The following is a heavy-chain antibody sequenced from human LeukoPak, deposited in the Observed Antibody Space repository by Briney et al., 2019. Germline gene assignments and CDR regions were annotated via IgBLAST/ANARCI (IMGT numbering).Heavy chain of an antibody. D-gene: IGHD6-19*01. J-gene: IGHJ4*02. CDR1: GXIFRNYA. CDR2: INGGGGDR. CDR3: GKAEAGTYYFDY. Sequence: GGSLRLSCAASGXIFRNYAMRWVRQAPGKGLEWVSAINGGGGDRFYADSVKGRFTISRDNSKNTLYLQMSSLRVEDTAVYYCGKAEAGTYYFDYWGQGTLVTVSS. V-gene: IGHV3-23*01.